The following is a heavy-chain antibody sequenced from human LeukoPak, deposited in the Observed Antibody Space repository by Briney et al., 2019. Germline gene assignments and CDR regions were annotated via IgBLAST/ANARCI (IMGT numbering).Heavy chain of an antibody. CDR1: GFTVSSNY. CDR3: ATTRYDAFDI. CDR2: VYSGGST. D-gene: IGHD4-17*01. J-gene: IGHJ3*02. V-gene: IGHV3-53*01. Sequence: GGSLRLSCAASGFTVSSNYMSWVRQAPGKGLEWVSLVYSGGSTYYADSVRGRFTISRDNSKNTLCLQMNSLRAEDTAVYYCATTRYDAFDIWGQGTMVTVSS.